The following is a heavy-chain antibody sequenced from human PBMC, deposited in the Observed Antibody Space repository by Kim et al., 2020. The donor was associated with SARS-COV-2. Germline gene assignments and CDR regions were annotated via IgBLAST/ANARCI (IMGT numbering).Heavy chain of an antibody. CDR1: GGSISSGGYY. J-gene: IGHJ6*02. Sequence: SETLSLTCTVSGGSISSGGYYWSWIRQHPGKGLEWIGYIYYSGSTYYNPSLKSRVTISVDTSKNQFSLKLSSVTAADTAVYYCAREADYYDILTGDYGMDVWGQGTTVTVSS. V-gene: IGHV4-31*03. CDR2: IYYSGST. CDR3: AREADYYDILTGDYGMDV. D-gene: IGHD3-9*01.